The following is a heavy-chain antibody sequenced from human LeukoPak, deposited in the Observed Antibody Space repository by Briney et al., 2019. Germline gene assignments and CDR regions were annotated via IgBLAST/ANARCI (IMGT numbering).Heavy chain of an antibody. CDR1: GGSISSYY. V-gene: IGHV4-4*07. Sequence: SGTLSLTCTVSGGSISSYYWSWIRQPAGKGLEWIGRIYTSGSTNYNPSLKSRVTMSVDTSKNQFSLKLSSVTAADTAVYYCAREWLPRSGYYYMDVWGKGTTVTISS. D-gene: IGHD3-10*01. CDR3: AREWLPRSGYYYMDV. CDR2: IYTSGST. J-gene: IGHJ6*03.